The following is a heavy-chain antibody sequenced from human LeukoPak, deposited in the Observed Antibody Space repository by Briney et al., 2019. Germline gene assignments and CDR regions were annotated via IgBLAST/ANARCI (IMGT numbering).Heavy chain of an antibody. J-gene: IGHJ4*02. V-gene: IGHV3-53*01. CDR1: GFSVITDY. CDR3: ARGWGSVEN. D-gene: IGHD7-27*01. CDR2: LYSSGNT. Sequence: GGSLRLSCAASGFSVITDYMTWVRQAPGKGLEWVSTLYSSGNTYYADSVKGRFTVSRDNSKNTLFLEMSSLRAEDTAVYFCARGWGSVENWGQGTLVAVSS.